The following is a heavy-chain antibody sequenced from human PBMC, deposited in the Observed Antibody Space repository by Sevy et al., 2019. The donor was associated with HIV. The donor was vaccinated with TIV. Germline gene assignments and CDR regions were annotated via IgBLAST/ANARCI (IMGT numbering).Heavy chain of an antibody. Sequence: GGSLRLSCAASRFTFSDYYMSWIRQAPGKGLEWVSDISSGSSYTNYADSVKGRFTISRDNAKNSLYLQMNSLRAEDTAVYYCARDRRNFGGHYFDYWGQGTLVTVSS. CDR3: ARDRRNFGGHYFDY. CDR2: ISSGSSYT. D-gene: IGHD4-17*01. CDR1: RFTFSDYY. V-gene: IGHV3-11*06. J-gene: IGHJ4*02.